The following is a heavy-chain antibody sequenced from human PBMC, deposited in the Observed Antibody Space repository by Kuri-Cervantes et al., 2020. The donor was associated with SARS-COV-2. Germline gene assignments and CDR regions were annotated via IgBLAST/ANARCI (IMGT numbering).Heavy chain of an antibody. CDR2: INHSGST. CDR3: ARGRRGVPATVFDY. J-gene: IGHJ4*02. V-gene: IGHV4-34*01. CDR1: GGSFSGYY. D-gene: IGHD2-2*01. Sequence: GSLRLSCAVYGGSFSGYYWSWIRQPPGKGLEWIGEINHSGSTNYNPSLKSRVTISVDTSKNQFSLKLSSVTAADTAVYYCARGRRGVPATVFDYWGQGTRGTVSS.